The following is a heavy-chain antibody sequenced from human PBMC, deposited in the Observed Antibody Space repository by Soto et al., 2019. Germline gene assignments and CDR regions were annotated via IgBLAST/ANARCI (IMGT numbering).Heavy chain of an antibody. J-gene: IGHJ4*02. CDR3: ATSYGNAWYTY. CDR1: GASFSGYY. CDR2: INHGGST. V-gene: IGHV4-34*01. D-gene: IGHD6-13*01. Sequence: SETLSLTCAVYGASFSGYYWSWIRQPPGKGLEWIGEINHGGSTNYNPSLKSRVTISVDTSKNQFSLKLTSVTVADTAVYYCATSYGNAWYTYWGQGTQVTVSS.